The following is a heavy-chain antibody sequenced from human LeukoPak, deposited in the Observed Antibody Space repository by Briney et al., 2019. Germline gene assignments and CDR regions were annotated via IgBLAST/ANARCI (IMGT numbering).Heavy chain of an antibody. CDR2: INWNGGST. CDR1: GFTLDDYG. V-gene: IGHV3-20*01. D-gene: IGHD3-3*01. CDR3: ARSYQRLRFLEWLPTDDAFDI. J-gene: IGHJ3*02. Sequence: GGSLRLSCAASGFTLDDYGMSWVRQAPGRGLECFSGINWNGGSTGYADSVKGRFTISRDNAKNSLYLQMNSLRAEDTALYHCARSYQRLRFLEWLPTDDAFDIWGQGTMVTVSS.